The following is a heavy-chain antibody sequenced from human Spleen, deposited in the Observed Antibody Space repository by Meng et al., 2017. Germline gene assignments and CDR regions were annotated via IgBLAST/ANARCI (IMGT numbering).Heavy chain of an antibody. CDR3: SGHVDY. CDR1: GISFTNAW. CDR2: IKSKAYGVTT. V-gene: IGHV3-15*01. Sequence: GESLKISCAASGISFTNAWMSWVRQAPGKGLEWVGRIKSKAYGVTTDYAAPVKGRFTISRDDSKNTVYLQMSSLKTEDTAVYYCSGHVDYWGHGTLVTVSS. J-gene: IGHJ4*01.